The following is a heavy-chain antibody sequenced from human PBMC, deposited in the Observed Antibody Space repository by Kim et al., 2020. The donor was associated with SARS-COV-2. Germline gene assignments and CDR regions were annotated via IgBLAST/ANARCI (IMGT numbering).Heavy chain of an antibody. Sequence: KGRFTIARDNSKNPLYLQMNSRRAEDTAVYYCAKEIPGIAAAGSLDWFDPWGQGTLVTVSS. D-gene: IGHD6-13*01. CDR3: AKEIPGIAAAGSLDWFDP. J-gene: IGHJ5*02. V-gene: IGHV3-23*01.